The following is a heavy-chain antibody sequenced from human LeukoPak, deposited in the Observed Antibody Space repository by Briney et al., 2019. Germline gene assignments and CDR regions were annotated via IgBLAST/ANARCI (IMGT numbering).Heavy chain of an antibody. V-gene: IGHV6-1*01. CDR1: GDSVSTDCVA. CDR2: TYHRSQWYN. J-gene: IGHJ4*02. D-gene: IGHD1-26*01. CDR3: ARGRSYIFDY. Sequence: SQTLSLTCPISGDSVSTDCVAWNWIRQSPSRGLEWLGITYHRSQWYNDYALSVSSRISVTPDPPNNQSSLELNSVTPEDTAVYYCARGRSYIFDYWGEGALVTVPS.